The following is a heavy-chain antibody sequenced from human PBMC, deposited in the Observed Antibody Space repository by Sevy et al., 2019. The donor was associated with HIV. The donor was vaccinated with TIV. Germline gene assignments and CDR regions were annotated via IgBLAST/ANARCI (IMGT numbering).Heavy chain of an antibody. V-gene: IGHV3-23*01. Sequence: GGSLRLSCAASRFTFSKYSMSWVRQPPGKGLEWVSTLYFGCGEINYADSVKGRFTISRDNSKSSVYLQMNNLRPEDRAVYYCAREGCTKPHDYWGQGTLVTVSS. CDR2: LYFGCGEI. J-gene: IGHJ4*02. D-gene: IGHD2-8*01. CDR1: RFTFSKYS. CDR3: AREGCTKPHDY.